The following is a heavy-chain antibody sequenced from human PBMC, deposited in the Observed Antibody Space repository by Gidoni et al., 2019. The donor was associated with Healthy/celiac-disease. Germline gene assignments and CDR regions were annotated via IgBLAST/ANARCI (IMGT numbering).Heavy chain of an antibody. V-gene: IGHV4-34*01. CDR1: GRSLRGYY. CDR2: INHGGST. CDR3: ARVPPPYFDWLFQDPYYFDY. J-gene: IGHJ4*02. Sequence: QVQLQPWRAGLLQPSETLSPPCAVYGRSLRGYYCSLIRPPPGKGLEWIGEINHGGSTNYTPSLKSRVTISVDTAKNQFSLKLSSVTAADTAVYYCARVPPPYFDWLFQDPYYFDYWGQGTLVTVSS. D-gene: IGHD3-9*01.